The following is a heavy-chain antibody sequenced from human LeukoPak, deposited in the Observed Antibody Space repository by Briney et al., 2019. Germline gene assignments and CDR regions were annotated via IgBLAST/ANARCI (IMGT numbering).Heavy chain of an antibody. CDR2: INHSGST. Sequence: PSETLSLTCAVYGGSFSGYYWSWIRQPPGKGLEWIGEINHSGSTNYNPSLKSRVTISVDTSKNQFSLKLSSVTAADTAVYYCARRYFPAFDIWGQGTMVTVSS. CDR1: GGSFSGYY. J-gene: IGHJ3*02. V-gene: IGHV4-34*01. CDR3: ARRYFPAFDI. D-gene: IGHD1-26*01.